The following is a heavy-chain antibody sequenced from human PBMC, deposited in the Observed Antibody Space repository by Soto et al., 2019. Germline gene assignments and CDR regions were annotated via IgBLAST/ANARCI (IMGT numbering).Heavy chain of an antibody. CDR3: ARDRTGYYGSGSLDY. J-gene: IGHJ4*02. Sequence: QVQLQESGPGLVKPSQTLSLTCTVSGGSISSGGYYWSWIRQHPGKGLEWIGYIYYSGSTYYNPSLKGRVTISVDTSKNQFSLKLSSVTAADTAVYYCARDRTGYYGSGSLDYWGQGTLVTVSS. CDR1: GGSISSGGYY. V-gene: IGHV4-31*03. D-gene: IGHD3-10*01. CDR2: IYYSGST.